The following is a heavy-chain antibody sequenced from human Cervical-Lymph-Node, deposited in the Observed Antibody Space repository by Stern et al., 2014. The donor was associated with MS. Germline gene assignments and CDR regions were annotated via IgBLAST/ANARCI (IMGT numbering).Heavy chain of an antibody. D-gene: IGHD6-13*01. CDR1: GFSLTTSGVG. CDR3: TYISPRVPGIDY. V-gene: IGHV2-5*02. Sequence: QITLKESGPTLVKPTQTLTLKCIFSGFSLTTSGVGVGWIRQPPGKAVEWLGFIDWDGDKCYSSSLKRRITITKDTSKNQVVLTMTNMDPVDTATYYCTYISPRVPGIDYWGQGILVTVSS. CDR2: IDWDGDK. J-gene: IGHJ4*02.